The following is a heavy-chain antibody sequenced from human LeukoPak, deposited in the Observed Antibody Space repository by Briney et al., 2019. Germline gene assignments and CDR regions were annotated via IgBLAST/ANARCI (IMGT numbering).Heavy chain of an antibody. CDR3: ARGSGWYPH. V-gene: IGHV4-59*02. J-gene: IGHJ1*01. CDR1: GGSVGSNH. D-gene: IGHD6-19*01. Sequence: SETLSLTCSVSGGSVGSNHWSWVRQPPGKGLEWIGYISYSGDTKYTPSLKSRLSMSVDTSKNQCSLMLTSVTAADTAVYCCARGSGWYPHWGQGTLVTVSS. CDR2: ISYSGDT.